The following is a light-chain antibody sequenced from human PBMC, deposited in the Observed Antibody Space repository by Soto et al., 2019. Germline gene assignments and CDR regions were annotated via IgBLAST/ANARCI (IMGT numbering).Light chain of an antibody. CDR2: EVS. J-gene: IGLJ2*01. CDR1: SSDVGGYNY. Sequence: QSALTHPASVSGSPGQSITISCIGSSSDVGGYNYVSWYQHHPGRVPKPMIFEVSDRPSGVSSRFSGSKSGNTAYLPISGLQAADEADYYCSSFSSTSTIVFGGGTKLTVL. CDR3: SSFSSTSTIV. V-gene: IGLV2-14*01.